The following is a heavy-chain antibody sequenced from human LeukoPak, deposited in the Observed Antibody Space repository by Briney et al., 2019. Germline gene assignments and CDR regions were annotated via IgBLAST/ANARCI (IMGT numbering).Heavy chain of an antibody. Sequence: SETLSLTCAVSGYSISSGYYWGWIRQPPGKGLEWIGSIYHSGSTYYNPSLKSRVTTSVDTSKNQFSLRLSSVTAADTAVYYCARDSSSWMFDYWGQGTLVTVSS. CDR2: IYHSGST. CDR3: ARDSSSWMFDY. CDR1: GYSISSGYY. D-gene: IGHD6-13*01. J-gene: IGHJ4*02. V-gene: IGHV4-38-2*02.